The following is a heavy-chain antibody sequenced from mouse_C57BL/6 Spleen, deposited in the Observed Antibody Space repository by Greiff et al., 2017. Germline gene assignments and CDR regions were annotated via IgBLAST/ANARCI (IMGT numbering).Heavy chain of an antibody. CDR1: GYTFTSYW. Sequence: QVQLKQPGAELVKPGASVKLSCKASGYTFTSYWMHWVKQRPGQGLEWIGMIHPSSGSTNYNKKFKSKATLTVDKSSSTAYMHLSSLTSEDSAVYYCARSTGKNYWGKGTTLTVSS. CDR2: IHPSSGST. D-gene: IGHD4-1*01. V-gene: IGHV1-64*01. J-gene: IGHJ2*01. CDR3: ARSTGKNY.